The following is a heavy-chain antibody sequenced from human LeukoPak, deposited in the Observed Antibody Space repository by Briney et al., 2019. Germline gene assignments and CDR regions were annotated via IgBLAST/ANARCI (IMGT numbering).Heavy chain of an antibody. Sequence: ASVKVSCTAAGYTFTDHTIHWVRQAPGQGLEWMGWINPNIGTTNYAKRFQGRLTVTRDTSINTVFMELSSLNPDDTAVFYCARRYDSRGPVTFAFWGQGTLVTVSS. V-gene: IGHV1-2*02. CDR2: INPNIGTT. CDR3: ARRYDSRGPVTFAF. J-gene: IGHJ3*01. CDR1: GYTFTDHT. D-gene: IGHD3-22*01.